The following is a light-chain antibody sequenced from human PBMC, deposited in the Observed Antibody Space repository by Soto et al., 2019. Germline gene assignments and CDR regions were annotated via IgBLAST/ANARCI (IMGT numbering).Light chain of an antibody. Sequence: EIVMTQSPATLSVSPGERATLSCGASQSVSSNLAWYQQKRGQAPRLLIYGASRRTPGIPDRFSGSGSGADFTLTISRLEPEDFAVYYCQQYGSSPPFGQGTRLEIK. J-gene: IGKJ5*01. CDR1: QSVSSN. CDR2: GAS. V-gene: IGKV3-20*01. CDR3: QQYGSSPP.